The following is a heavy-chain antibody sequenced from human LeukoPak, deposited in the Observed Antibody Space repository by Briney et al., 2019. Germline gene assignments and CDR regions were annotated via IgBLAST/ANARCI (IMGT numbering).Heavy chain of an antibody. D-gene: IGHD2-15*01. J-gene: IGHJ4*02. Sequence: SETLSLTCTVSGASISSYYWTWIRQSPGKGPEYIGNVFYTGRTNYNPSLKSRVTVSLDTSKNQSSLRLNSVTAADTTVYYCARGWGYCSGGDCYFTYFDSWGQGSLVIVSS. CDR1: GASISSYY. V-gene: IGHV4-59*01. CDR2: VFYTGRT. CDR3: ARGWGYCSGGDCYFTYFDS.